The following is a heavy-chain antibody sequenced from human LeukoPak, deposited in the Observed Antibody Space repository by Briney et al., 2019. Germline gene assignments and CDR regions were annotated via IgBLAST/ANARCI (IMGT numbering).Heavy chain of an antibody. Sequence: SETLSLTCAVYGVSFSGYYWSWIRQPPGKGLEWIGEINHSGSTNYNPSLKSRVTISVDTSKNQFSLKLSSVTAADTAVYYCATRGYSYGYRGWGQGTLVTVSS. D-gene: IGHD5-18*01. CDR2: INHSGST. CDR1: GVSFSGYY. V-gene: IGHV4-34*01. CDR3: ATRGYSYGYRG. J-gene: IGHJ4*02.